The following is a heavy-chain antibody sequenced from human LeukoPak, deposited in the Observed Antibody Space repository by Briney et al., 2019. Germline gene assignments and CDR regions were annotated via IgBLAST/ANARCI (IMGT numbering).Heavy chain of an antibody. J-gene: IGHJ4*02. CDR1: GFTFSSYA. CDR3: AKRASGSGTSLYYFDY. CDR2: ISNSGGST. V-gene: IGHV3-23*01. Sequence: GGSLRLSCAASGFTFSSYAMSWVRQAPGKGLEWVSDISNSGGSTFYADSVKGRFTISRDNSKNTLYLQMNSLRAEDTAVYYCAKRASGSGTSLYYFDYWGQGTLVTVSS. D-gene: IGHD3-10*01.